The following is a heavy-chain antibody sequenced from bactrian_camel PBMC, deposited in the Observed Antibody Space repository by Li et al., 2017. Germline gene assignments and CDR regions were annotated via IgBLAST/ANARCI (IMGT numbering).Heavy chain of an antibody. CDR1: ALTPSGYC. D-gene: IGHD6*01. CDR2: IGSSGST. CDR3: AEGRGSRGEHCYSLNY. J-gene: IGHJ4*01. Sequence: HVQLVESEGGSVQAGGNLTLSCATPALTPSGYCMGWFRQAPGKEREGVAIIGSSGSTGYADSVKGRFTISKDNAKNTAYLQMNNLQPEDTATYYCAEGRGSRGEHCYSLNYWGQGTQVTVS. V-gene: IGHV3S55*01.